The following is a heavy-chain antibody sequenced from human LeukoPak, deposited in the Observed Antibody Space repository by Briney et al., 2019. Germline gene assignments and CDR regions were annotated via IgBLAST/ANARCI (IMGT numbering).Heavy chain of an antibody. D-gene: IGHD1-26*01. CDR2: INHSRST. J-gene: IGHJ6*03. CDR3: ARGFSGNYYMDV. V-gene: IGHV4-34*01. Sequence: SETLSLTGAGYGGSFSGYYWSWIRQPPGKGLEWIGEINHSRSTSYNPSLKSRVTISVDTSKNQFSLKLSSVTAADTAVYYCARGFSGNYYMDVWGKGTTVTVSS. CDR1: GGSFSGYY.